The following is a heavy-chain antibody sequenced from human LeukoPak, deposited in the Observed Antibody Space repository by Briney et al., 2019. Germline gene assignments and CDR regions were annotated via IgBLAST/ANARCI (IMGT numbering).Heavy chain of an antibody. CDR2: ISSSSSTI. D-gene: IGHD3-10*01. J-gene: IGHJ4*02. CDR1: GYTFSSYS. V-gene: IGHV3-48*02. Sequence: GGSLRLSCAASGYTFSSYSINWVRQAPEKGLEWVSYISSSSSTIYYADSVKGRFTISRDTAKNSLYLQMNSLRDEDTAVYYCASAYGSGSYYPLDNWGQGTLVTVSS. CDR3: ASAYGSGSYYPLDN.